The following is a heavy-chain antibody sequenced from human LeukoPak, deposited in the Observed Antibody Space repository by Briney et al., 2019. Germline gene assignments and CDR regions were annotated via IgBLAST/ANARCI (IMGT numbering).Heavy chain of an antibody. CDR3: AKERGHSKPFDY. Sequence: GGSLRLSCEVSGFIFSYYGMNWVRQAPGKGLEWVSAISDSGDATYYADSVKGRFTISRDNSKSTLYLQMNNLRAEDTALYYCAKERGHSKPFDYWGQGSLVTVSS. J-gene: IGHJ4*02. CDR2: ISDSGDAT. D-gene: IGHD4-23*01. V-gene: IGHV3-23*01. CDR1: GFIFSYYG.